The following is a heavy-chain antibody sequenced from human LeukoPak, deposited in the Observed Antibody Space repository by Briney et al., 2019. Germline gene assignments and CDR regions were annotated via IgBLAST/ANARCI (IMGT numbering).Heavy chain of an antibody. Sequence: GGSLRLSCAASGFTFSSYEMNWVRQAPGKGLEWVSYISSSGGTQYYADSMKGRFTISRDNAKNSLYLQMNSLRAEDTALYYCARDRSGYIHRPIDYWGQGTLVTVSS. V-gene: IGHV3-48*03. CDR3: ARDRSGYIHRPIDY. CDR2: ISSSGGTQ. CDR1: GFTFSSYE. J-gene: IGHJ4*02. D-gene: IGHD5-12*01.